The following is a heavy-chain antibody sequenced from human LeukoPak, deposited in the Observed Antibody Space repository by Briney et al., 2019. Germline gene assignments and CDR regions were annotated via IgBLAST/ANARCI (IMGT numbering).Heavy chain of an antibody. D-gene: IGHD1-1*01. CDR1: GYFFSTYG. Sequence: ASVNISCKTSGYFFSTYGISWVQQAPGQGLEWMGWISGYNDNALYAPKFHGRVTMTADTSTSTASMELRSLRSDDTAVYYCARDRGELRVWFDPWGQGTLVTVSS. J-gene: IGHJ5*02. V-gene: IGHV1-18*01. CDR3: ARDRGELRVWFDP. CDR2: ISGYNDNA.